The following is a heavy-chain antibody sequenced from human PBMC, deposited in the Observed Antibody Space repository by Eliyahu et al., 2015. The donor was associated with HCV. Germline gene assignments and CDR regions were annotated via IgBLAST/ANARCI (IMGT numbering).Heavy chain of an antibody. CDR3: ARDRGLPDAFDV. CDR2: INSDGSTT. D-gene: IGHD5-18*01. V-gene: IGHV3-74*01. J-gene: IGHJ3*01. CDR1: GFTFTPFW. Sequence: VQLVESGGGLVQPGGSLRLSCASSGFTFTPFWMHWVRQVPGKGLVWVSHINSDGSTTAYADSVKGRFTISRDNAKDTLYLQMDSLRDDDTAIYYCARDRGLPDAFDVWGQGTMVTVSS.